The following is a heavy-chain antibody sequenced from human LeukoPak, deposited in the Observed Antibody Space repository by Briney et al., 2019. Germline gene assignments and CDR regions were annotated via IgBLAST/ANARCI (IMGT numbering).Heavy chain of an antibody. V-gene: IGHV4-39*07. CDR2: IYHSGST. CDR1: GGSISSSSYY. J-gene: IGHJ4*02. CDR3: SRASHDYGDYSHFDY. D-gene: IGHD4-17*01. Sequence: SETLSLTCTVSGGSISSSSYYWDWIRQPPGKGLEWIGEIYHSGSTNYNPSLKSRVTIAVDKSKNQFSLKLSSVTAADTAVYYCSRASHDYGDYSHFDYWGQGTLVTVSS.